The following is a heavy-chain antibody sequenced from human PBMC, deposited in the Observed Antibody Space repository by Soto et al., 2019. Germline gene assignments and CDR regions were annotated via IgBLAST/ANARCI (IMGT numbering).Heavy chain of an antibody. CDR1: GGSISSYY. CDR2: IYYSGST. V-gene: IGHV4-59*01. CDR3: ARVGPTVGNWYFDL. J-gene: IGHJ2*01. D-gene: IGHD4-17*01. Sequence: QVQLQESGPGLVKPSETLSLTCTVSGGSISSYYWSWIRQPPGKGLEWIGYIYYSGSTNYNPSLKRRVTRSVDTSKNQFPLRLSYVDAADTAVYYCARVGPTVGNWYFDLWGRGTLVTVSS.